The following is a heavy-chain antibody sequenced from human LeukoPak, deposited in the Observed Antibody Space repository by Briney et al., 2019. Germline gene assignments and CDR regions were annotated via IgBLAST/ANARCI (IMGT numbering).Heavy chain of an antibody. D-gene: IGHD2-2*01. Sequence: PGGSLRLSCAASGFTLSSYGMSWVRQAPGKGLEWVSAISGSGGSTYYADSVKGRFTISRDNSKNTLYLQMKSLKTEDTAVYYCCTHRTSSSCGLWGQGTLVTVSS. CDR2: ISGSGGST. CDR3: CTHRTSSSCGL. CDR1: GFTLSSYG. J-gene: IGHJ4*02. V-gene: IGHV3-23*01.